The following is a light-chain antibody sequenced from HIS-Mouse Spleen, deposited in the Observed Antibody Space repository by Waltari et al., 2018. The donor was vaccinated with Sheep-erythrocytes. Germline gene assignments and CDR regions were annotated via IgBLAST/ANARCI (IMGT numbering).Light chain of an antibody. CDR2: DVS. Sequence: QSALTQPRSVSGSPGQSVTISCTGTSSDVGGYNYVSWYQQHPGKAPKLMIYDVSKRPFGVPGCLSGSQSGNTASLTISGLQAEDEADYYCCSYAGSYNHVFATGTKVTVL. CDR1: SSDVGGYNY. J-gene: IGLJ1*01. CDR3: CSYAGSYNHV. V-gene: IGLV2-11*01.